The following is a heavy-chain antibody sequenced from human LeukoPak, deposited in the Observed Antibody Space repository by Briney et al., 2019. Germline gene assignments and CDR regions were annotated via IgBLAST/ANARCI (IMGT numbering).Heavy chain of an antibody. D-gene: IGHD3-9*01. J-gene: IGHJ4*02. CDR1: GGSFSGYY. CDR3: ARSHSSLTGYYSMRFRD. Sequence: SETLSLTCAVYGGSFSGYYWSWIRQPPGKGLEWIGFIYYSGSTNYNPSLKSRVTISLDTSKKQFSLKLRSVTAADTAVYYCARSHSSLTGYYSMRFRDWGQGTLVTVSS. CDR2: IYYSGST. V-gene: IGHV4-59*01.